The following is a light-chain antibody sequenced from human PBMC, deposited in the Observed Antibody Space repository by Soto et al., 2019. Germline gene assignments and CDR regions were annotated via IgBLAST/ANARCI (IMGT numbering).Light chain of an antibody. Sequence: DTQMNLSPSSLSASVGDSIAITCRASQSISSYLNWYQQKPGKAPKLLISAASILQSGVPSRFSGSGSGTDFTLTISNLQPEDFAGYYCQQTYSSPITFGQGTRLEIK. CDR3: QQTYSSPIT. J-gene: IGKJ5*01. V-gene: IGKV1-39*01. CDR2: AAS. CDR1: QSISSY.